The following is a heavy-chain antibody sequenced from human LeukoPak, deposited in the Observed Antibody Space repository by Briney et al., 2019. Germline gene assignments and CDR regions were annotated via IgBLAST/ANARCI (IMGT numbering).Heavy chain of an antibody. CDR1: GGSFSGYY. CDR3: ARAGCGGDCYSSGYYYYYGMDV. Sequence: TSETLSLTCAVYGGSFSGYYWSWIRQPPGKGLEWIGEINHSGSTNYNPSLKSRVTISVDTSKNQFSLKLSSVTAADTAVYYCARAGCGGDCYSSGYYYYYGMDVWGQGTTVTVSS. J-gene: IGHJ6*02. D-gene: IGHD2-21*02. CDR2: INHSGST. V-gene: IGHV4-34*01.